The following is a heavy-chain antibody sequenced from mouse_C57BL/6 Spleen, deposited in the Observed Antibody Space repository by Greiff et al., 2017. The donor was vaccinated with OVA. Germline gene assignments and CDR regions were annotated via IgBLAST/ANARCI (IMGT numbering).Heavy chain of an antibody. Sequence: EVQLVESGGDLVKPGGSLKLSCAASGFTFSSYGMSWVRQTPDKRLEWVATISSGGSYTYYPDSVKGRFTISRDNAKNTLYLQMSSLKSEDTAMYYCARHGDDGYPWFAYWGQGTLVTVSA. CDR2: ISSGGSYT. CDR3: ARHGDDGYPWFAY. J-gene: IGHJ3*01. D-gene: IGHD2-3*01. CDR1: GFTFSSYG. V-gene: IGHV5-6*01.